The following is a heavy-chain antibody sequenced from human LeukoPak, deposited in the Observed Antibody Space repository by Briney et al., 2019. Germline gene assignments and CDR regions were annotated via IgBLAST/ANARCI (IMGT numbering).Heavy chain of an antibody. D-gene: IGHD6-19*01. CDR1: GFTFSRYQ. Sequence: GGSLRLSCSASGFTFSRYQMHWDRQAPGKGLEYISAIGSNGGSTYYADSVKGRFTISRDNSKNMLYLQMNILRAEDTAVYYCVKDFSGWSFDDWGQGTLVTVSS. CDR3: VKDFSGWSFDD. CDR2: IGSNGGST. J-gene: IGHJ4*02. V-gene: IGHV3-64D*06.